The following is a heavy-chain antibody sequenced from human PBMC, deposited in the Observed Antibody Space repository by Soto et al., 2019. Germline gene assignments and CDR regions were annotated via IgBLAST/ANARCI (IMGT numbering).Heavy chain of an antibody. CDR1: GYTFTSYD. D-gene: IGHD2-8*01. CDR3: ARWGVLMVYAGVNYYYYGMDV. CDR2: MNPNSGNT. Sequence: QVQLVQSGAEVKKPGASVKVSCKASGYTFTSYDINWVRQATGQGLEWMGWMNPNSGNTGYAQKFQGRVTMTRNTSIGTAYMELSSLRSEDTAVYYCARWGVLMVYAGVNYYYYGMDVWGQGTTVTVSS. V-gene: IGHV1-8*01. J-gene: IGHJ6*02.